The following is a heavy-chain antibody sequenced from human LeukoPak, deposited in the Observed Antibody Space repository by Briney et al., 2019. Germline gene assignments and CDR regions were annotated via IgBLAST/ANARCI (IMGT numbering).Heavy chain of an antibody. CDR3: ARSVDTAMVGHL. J-gene: IGHJ4*02. CDR2: IYYSGST. Sequence: SETLSLTCTVSGGSISSYYWSWIRQPPGKGLEWIGYIYYSGSTNYNPSLKSRVTISVDTSKNQFSLKLSSVTVADTAVYYCARSVDTAMVGHLWGQGTLVTVSS. D-gene: IGHD5-18*01. V-gene: IGHV4-59*08. CDR1: GGSISSYY.